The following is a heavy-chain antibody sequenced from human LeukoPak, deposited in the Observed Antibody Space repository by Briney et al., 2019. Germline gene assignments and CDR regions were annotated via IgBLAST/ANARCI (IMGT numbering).Heavy chain of an antibody. J-gene: IGHJ6*03. CDR2: ISYDK. D-gene: IGHD4-11*01. Sequence: GGSLRLSCAASGFTFSSYGMHWVRQAPGKGLEWVAFISYDKYYADSVKGRFTISRDNSKNTLYLQMNSLRDEDTAVYYCARDRSNYADYYMDVWGKGTTVTVSS. CDR1: GFTFSSYG. CDR3: ARDRSNYADYYMDV. V-gene: IGHV3-30*03.